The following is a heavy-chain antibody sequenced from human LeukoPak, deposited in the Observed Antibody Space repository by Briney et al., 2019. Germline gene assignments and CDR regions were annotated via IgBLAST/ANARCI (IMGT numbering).Heavy chain of an antibody. V-gene: IGHV4-61*02. Sequence: SETLSLTCTVSGGSISSGSYYWSWIRQPAGKGLEWIGRIYTSGSTNYNPSLKSRVTISVDTSKNQFSLKLSSVTAADTAVYYCARATLGYCSSTSCPAGVFDYWGQETLVTVSS. CDR1: GGSISSGSYY. D-gene: IGHD2-2*01. J-gene: IGHJ4*02. CDR3: ARATLGYCSSTSCPAGVFDY. CDR2: IYTSGST.